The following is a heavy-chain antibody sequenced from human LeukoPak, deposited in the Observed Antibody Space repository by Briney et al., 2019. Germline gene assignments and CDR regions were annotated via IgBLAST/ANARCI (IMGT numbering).Heavy chain of an antibody. D-gene: IGHD2-2*01. J-gene: IGHJ3*02. V-gene: IGHV3-33*01. CDR1: GFTFRNYG. CDR2: ISYDGSNK. Sequence: PGGSLRLSCAASGFTFRNYGMHWVRQAPGKGLEWVAVISYDGSNKYYGDSVKGRFTVSRDNSKNTLYLQMNSLRAEDTAVYYCAGGSTSGAFDIWGQGTLVTASS. CDR3: AGGSTSGAFDI.